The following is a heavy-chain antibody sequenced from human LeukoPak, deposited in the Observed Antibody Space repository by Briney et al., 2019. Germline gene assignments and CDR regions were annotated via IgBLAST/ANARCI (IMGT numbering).Heavy chain of an antibody. J-gene: IGHJ4*02. D-gene: IGHD3-3*01. CDR2: IYPIDFDT. CDR1: EYRLISFW. CDR3: ARLKRFLEWLSPLDY. V-gene: IGHV5-51*01. Sequence: GESLKIPWKGSEYRLISFWIGGVRKMPGKGLEWIGIIYPIDFDTTYSTSLQVHSPISADKSISTDYLQWSSLKASDTAMYYCARLKRFLEWLSPLDYWGQGTLVTVSS.